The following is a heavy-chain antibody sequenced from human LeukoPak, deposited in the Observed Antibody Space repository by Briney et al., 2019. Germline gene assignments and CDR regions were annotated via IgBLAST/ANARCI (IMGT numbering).Heavy chain of an antibody. CDR1: GGTFSSYA. V-gene: IGHV1-69*13. J-gene: IGHJ4*02. CDR2: IIPIFGTA. CDR3: ARGDGYNYRLFDY. D-gene: IGHD5-24*01. Sequence: ASVKVSCKASGGTFSSYAISWVRQAPGQGLEWMGGIIPIFGTANYAQRFQGRVTIPADESTSTAYMELSSLRSEDTAVYYCARGDGYNYRLFDYWGQGTLVTVSS.